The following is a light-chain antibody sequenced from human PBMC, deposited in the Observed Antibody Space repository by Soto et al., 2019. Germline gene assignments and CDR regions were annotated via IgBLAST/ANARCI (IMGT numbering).Light chain of an antibody. CDR1: RSNILSDYG. V-gene: IGLV1-40*01. Sequence: QSVLTQPPSVSGAPGQRVTISCTATRSNILSDYGVHWXRQVPGTAPKXLIFGNSNRPSGVPDRFSGSNSGTSASLAITGLQTEDEADYYCQSYDRSLSGYVFGTGTXLTVL. J-gene: IGLJ1*01. CDR3: QSYDRSLSGYV. CDR2: GNS.